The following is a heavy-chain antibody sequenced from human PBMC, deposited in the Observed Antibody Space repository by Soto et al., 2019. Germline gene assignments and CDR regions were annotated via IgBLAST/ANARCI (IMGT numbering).Heavy chain of an antibody. CDR1: GGTHSSYA. CDR3: ARDGSDYSTSGHYDP. D-gene: IGHD3-22*01. Sequence: GSSVKVSCKVTGGTHSSYAITWVRQAPGQGLELMGGIIPIFGTRDYAQKFQGRVTITADPSTSTAYLELSGLTSDDTAVYYCARDGSDYSTSGHYDPWGQGTLVTVYS. J-gene: IGHJ5*02. V-gene: IGHV1-69*13. CDR2: IIPIFGTR.